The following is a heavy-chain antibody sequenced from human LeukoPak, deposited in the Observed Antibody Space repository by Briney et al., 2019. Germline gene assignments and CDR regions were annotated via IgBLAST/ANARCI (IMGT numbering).Heavy chain of an antibody. D-gene: IGHD1-7*01. J-gene: IGHJ4*02. V-gene: IGHV3-30*18. CDR1: GFTFDDYA. Sequence: GGSLRLSCAASGFTFDDYAMHWVRQAPGKGLEWLAVISYDGSNKNYADSVEGRFTISRDNSKNTLYLQMNSRRAEDTAMYYCAKDLAWNFCVDYWGQGTLVTVSS. CDR3: AKDLAWNFCVDY. CDR2: ISYDGSNK.